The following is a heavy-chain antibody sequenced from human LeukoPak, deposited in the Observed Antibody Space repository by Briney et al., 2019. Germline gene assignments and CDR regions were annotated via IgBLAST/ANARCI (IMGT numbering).Heavy chain of an antibody. D-gene: IGHD3-9*01. CDR3: AKDIGYYDILTGYSEAFDI. J-gene: IGHJ3*02. CDR1: GFTFDDYA. Sequence: GGSLRLSCAASGFTFDDYAMHWVRQAPGKGLEWVSGISWNGGSIGYADSVKGRFTISRDNAKNSLYLQMNSLRAEDTALYYCAKDIGYYDILTGYSEAFDIWGQGTMVTVSS. V-gene: IGHV3-9*01. CDR2: ISWNGGSI.